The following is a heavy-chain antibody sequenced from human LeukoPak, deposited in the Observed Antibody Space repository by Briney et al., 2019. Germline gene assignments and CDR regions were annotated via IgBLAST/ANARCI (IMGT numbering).Heavy chain of an antibody. V-gene: IGHV3-48*01. CDR3: ARGGLKVATIGGGY. D-gene: IGHD5-12*01. CDR2: ISSSSSTI. Sequence: PGGSLRLSCAASGFTFSSYSMNWVRQAPGKGLEWVSYISSSSSTIYYADSVKGRFTISRDNAKNSLYLQMNSLRAGDTAVYYCARGGLKVATIGGGYWGQGTLVTVSS. J-gene: IGHJ4*02. CDR1: GFTFSSYS.